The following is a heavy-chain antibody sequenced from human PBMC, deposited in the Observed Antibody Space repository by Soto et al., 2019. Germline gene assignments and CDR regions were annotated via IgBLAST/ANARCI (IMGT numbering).Heavy chain of an antibody. D-gene: IGHD6-13*01. Sequence: QVLLVESGGGVVQPGRSLRLSCAASGFTFSSYGMHWVRQAPGKGLEWVAVISYDGSNKYYADSVKGRFTISRDNSKNTLYLQMNSLRAEDTAVYYCAKLVAGCWYPRAFEIWGHGTMVTVSS. V-gene: IGHV3-30*18. CDR3: AKLVAGCWYPRAFEI. J-gene: IGHJ3*02. CDR2: ISYDGSNK. CDR1: GFTFSSYG.